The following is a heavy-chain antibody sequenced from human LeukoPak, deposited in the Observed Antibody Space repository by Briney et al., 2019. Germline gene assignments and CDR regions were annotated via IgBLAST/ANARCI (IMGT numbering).Heavy chain of an antibody. J-gene: IGHJ4*02. CDR1: GFTFSRYG. CDR2: ISTDGSQK. V-gene: IGHV3-30*18. CDR3: AKVVVAGTHYFDY. D-gene: IGHD6-19*01. Sequence: GGSLRLSCAASGFTFSRYGMHWVRQAPGKGLEWVAVISTDGSQKLYADSVKGRFTVSRDNSKNTLYLQMSSLTAEDTAVYYCAKVVVAGTHYFDYWGQGTLVTVSP.